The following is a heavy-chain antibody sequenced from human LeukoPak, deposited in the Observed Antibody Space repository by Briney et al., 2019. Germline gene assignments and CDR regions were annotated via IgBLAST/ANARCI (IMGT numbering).Heavy chain of an antibody. Sequence: PSETLSLTCTVSGGPISSYYWTWIRQPPGKELEWIGYIYYSGSTNYNPSLKSRVTISVDTSRNQFSLMLTSVTAADTAVYYCARGGYSSSWSLGMDVWGQGTTVTVSS. CDR2: IYYSGST. CDR1: GGPISSYY. J-gene: IGHJ6*02. CDR3: ARGGYSSSWSLGMDV. V-gene: IGHV4-59*08. D-gene: IGHD6-13*01.